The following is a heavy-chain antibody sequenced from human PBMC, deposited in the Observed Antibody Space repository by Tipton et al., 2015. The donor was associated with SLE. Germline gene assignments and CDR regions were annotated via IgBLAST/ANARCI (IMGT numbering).Heavy chain of an antibody. CDR2: IYYSGST. CDR3: ARRSGGGGEFDY. D-gene: IGHD3-16*01. J-gene: IGHJ4*02. V-gene: IGHV4-59*08. CDR1: GGSIGSYY. Sequence: TLSLTCTVSGGSIGSYYWSWIRQPPGKGLERIGYIYYSGSTNYNPSLKSRVTISVDTSKNQFSLKLSSVTAANTAVYYCARRSGGGGEFDYWGQGTLVTVSS.